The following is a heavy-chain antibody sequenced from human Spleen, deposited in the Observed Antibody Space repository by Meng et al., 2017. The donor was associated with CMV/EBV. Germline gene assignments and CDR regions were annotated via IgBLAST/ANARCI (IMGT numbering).Heavy chain of an antibody. CDR2: INWNGDST. CDR3: ARGGTFDWNYEDS. CDR1: GFIFDDYG. V-gene: IGHV3-20*04. D-gene: IGHD1-7*01. J-gene: IGHJ4*02. Sequence: GESLKISCATSGFIFDDYGMSWVRQAPGKGLEWVSGINWNGDSTGHADSVKGRFTISRDKAKNSLYLQMKSLRAEDTALYYCARGGTFDWNYEDSWGQGTRVTVSS.